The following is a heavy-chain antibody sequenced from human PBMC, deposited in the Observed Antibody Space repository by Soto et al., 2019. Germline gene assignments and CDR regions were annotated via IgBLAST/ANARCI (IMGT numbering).Heavy chain of an antibody. D-gene: IGHD5-18*01. CDR1: GFSLSTRGVG. Sequence: QITLKESGPTLVKPTQTLTLTCTFSGFSLSTRGVGVGWIRQPPGKALEWLALIYWDDDEGYSPSLKSRLTITNDTSKTRVVLTMTNMAPVARASYYCANRPRGYSYHFDYWGQGTRVTVSS. V-gene: IGHV2-5*02. CDR3: ANRPRGYSYHFDY. J-gene: IGHJ4*02. CDR2: IYWDDDE.